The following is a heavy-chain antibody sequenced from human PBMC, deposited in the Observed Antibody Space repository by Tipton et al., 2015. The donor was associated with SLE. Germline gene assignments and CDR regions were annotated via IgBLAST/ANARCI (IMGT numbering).Heavy chain of an antibody. J-gene: IGHJ4*02. V-gene: IGHV4-31*03. Sequence: TLSLTCTVSGGSISSGDFYWAWIRQHTGEGLEWIGYIYDSGITYYNPSLKSRVTISADTSNNQFSLRLSSATAADTAVYYCAREDCSSATCYYDYWGQGTLVTVSS. D-gene: IGHD2-2*01. CDR3: AREDCSSATCYYDY. CDR1: GGSISSGDFY. CDR2: IYDSGIT.